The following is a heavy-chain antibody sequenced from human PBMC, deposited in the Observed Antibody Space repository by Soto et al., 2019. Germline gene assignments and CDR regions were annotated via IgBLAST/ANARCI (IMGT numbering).Heavy chain of an antibody. D-gene: IGHD6-13*01. V-gene: IGHV3-7*05. CDR3: AREGRQVVTRPFDY. J-gene: IGHJ4*02. Sequence: EVQLVESGGGLVQPGGSLRLSCAASGFTFSSYWMSWVGQAPGKGLEWVANIKQDGSEKYYVDSVKGRFTISRDNAKNSLYLQMKSLRAEDTAVYYCAREGRQVVTRPFDYWGQGTLVTVSS. CDR1: GFTFSSYW. CDR2: IKQDGSEK.